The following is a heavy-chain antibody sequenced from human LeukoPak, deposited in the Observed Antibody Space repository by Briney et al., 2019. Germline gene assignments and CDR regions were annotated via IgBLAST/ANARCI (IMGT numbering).Heavy chain of an antibody. Sequence: GGSLSLSCAASGFTFGSYWMSWVRQAPGKGMEWVANIKQDGSEKYYVDSVKGRFTISRDNAKNSLYLQMNSLRAEDTAVYYCAREEILDGDYGMDVWGQGTTVTVSS. V-gene: IGHV3-7*01. J-gene: IGHJ6*02. CDR3: AREEILDGDYGMDV. CDR1: GFTFGSYW. CDR2: IKQDGSEK. D-gene: IGHD5-24*01.